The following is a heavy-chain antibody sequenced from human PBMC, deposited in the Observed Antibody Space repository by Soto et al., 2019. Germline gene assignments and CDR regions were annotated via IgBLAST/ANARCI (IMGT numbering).Heavy chain of an antibody. D-gene: IGHD4-17*01. Sequence: EVQLLESGGGLVQPGGSLRLSCAASGFTFSSYAMSWVRQAPGKGLEWVSAISGSGGSTYYADSVKGRFTISRDNSKNTLDLQMNSLRAEATAVYYCAKEEFYGDYEGGPFDYWGQGALVTVAS. J-gene: IGHJ4*02. CDR1: GFTFSSYA. V-gene: IGHV3-23*01. CDR3: AKEEFYGDYEGGPFDY. CDR2: ISGSGGST.